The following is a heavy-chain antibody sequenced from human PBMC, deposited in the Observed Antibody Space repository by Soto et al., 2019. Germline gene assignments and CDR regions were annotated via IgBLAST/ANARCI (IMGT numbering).Heavy chain of an antibody. D-gene: IGHD3-3*01. J-gene: IGHJ6*02. CDR3: ARDAFAFWSGYYMDYGMDV. Sequence: ASGQVSCESSCHTFTSYGISWVRQAPGQGLEWMGWISAYNGNTNYAQKLQGRVTMTTDTSTSTAYMELRSLRSDDTAVYYCARDAFAFWSGYYMDYGMDVWGQGTTVTVSS. V-gene: IGHV1-18*04. CDR2: ISAYNGNT. CDR1: CHTFTSYG.